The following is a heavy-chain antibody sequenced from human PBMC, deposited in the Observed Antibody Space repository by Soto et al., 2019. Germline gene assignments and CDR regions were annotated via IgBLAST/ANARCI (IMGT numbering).Heavy chain of an antibody. CDR3: ARGYCSSTSCYFDY. J-gene: IGHJ4*02. CDR1: GGSFSGYY. V-gene: IGHV4-34*01. Sequence: SETLSLTCAVYGGSFSGYYWSWIRQPPGKGLEWIGEINHSGSTNYNPSLKSRVTISVDTSKNQFSLNLSSVTAADTAVYYCARGYCSSTSCYFDYWGQGTLVTVSS. D-gene: IGHD2-2*01. CDR2: INHSGST.